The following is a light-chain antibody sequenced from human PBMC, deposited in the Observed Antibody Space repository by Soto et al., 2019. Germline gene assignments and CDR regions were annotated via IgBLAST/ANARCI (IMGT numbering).Light chain of an antibody. J-gene: IGKJ2*01. CDR1: RSVSSRY. V-gene: IGKV3-20*01. Sequence: EIGLTQSPGTLSLSPGERATLSCRASRSVSSRYLAWYQQKPGQAPRLLIYGTSTRATGIPDRFSGSGSGSDVTLTISSLEPEDFAVYLWLHYGYSPNTCGQGTKLEIK. CDR2: GTS. CDR3: LHYGYSPNT.